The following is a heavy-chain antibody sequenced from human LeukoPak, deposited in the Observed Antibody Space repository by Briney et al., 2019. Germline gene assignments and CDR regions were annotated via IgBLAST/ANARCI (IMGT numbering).Heavy chain of an antibody. D-gene: IGHD6-19*01. CDR3: AREYSSGWFNYFNY. J-gene: IGHJ4*02. Sequence: GGSLRLSCAASGFTVSGNYMSWVRQAPGKGLEWVSVIYSGGSTYYADSVKGQFTISRDNSKNTLYLQMNSLRAEDTAVYYCAREYSSGWFNYFNYWGQGTLVTVSS. CDR1: GFTVSGNY. CDR2: IYSGGST. V-gene: IGHV3-53*01.